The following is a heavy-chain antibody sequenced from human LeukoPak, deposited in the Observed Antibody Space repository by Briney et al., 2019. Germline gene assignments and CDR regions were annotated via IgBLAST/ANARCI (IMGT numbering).Heavy chain of an antibody. CDR2: ISYDGSNK. Sequence: SGGSLRLSCAASGFTFSSYAMHWVRQAPGKGLEWVAVISYDGSNKYYADSVKGRFTISRDNSKNTLYLQMNSLRAEDTAVYYCAGSDTIGYLPREWDYWYFDLWGRGTLVTVSS. CDR1: GFTFSSYA. J-gene: IGHJ2*01. D-gene: IGHD1-26*01. V-gene: IGHV3-30*04. CDR3: AGSDTIGYLPREWDYWYFDL.